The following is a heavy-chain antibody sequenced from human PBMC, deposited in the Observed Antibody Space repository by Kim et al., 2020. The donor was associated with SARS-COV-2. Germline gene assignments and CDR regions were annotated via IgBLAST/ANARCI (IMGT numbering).Heavy chain of an antibody. CDR3: AKAGGYYGWYFDL. J-gene: IGHJ2*01. D-gene: IGHD1-26*01. Sequence: YAASVKGRFTISRDNSKNTLYLQMNSLRAEDTAVYYCAKAGGYYGWYFDLWGRGTLVTVSS. V-gene: IGHV3-23*01.